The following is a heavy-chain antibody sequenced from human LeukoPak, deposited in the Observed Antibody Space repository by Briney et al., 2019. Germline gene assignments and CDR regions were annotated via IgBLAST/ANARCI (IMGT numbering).Heavy chain of an antibody. D-gene: IGHD1-26*01. Sequence: PSETLSLTCTVSGGSINSYYWSWIRQPPGKGLEWIGEINHSGSTNYNPSLKSRVTISVDTSKNQFSLKLSSVTAADTAVYYCARGGIVGASHFDYWGQGTLVTVSS. V-gene: IGHV4-34*01. J-gene: IGHJ4*02. CDR3: ARGGIVGASHFDY. CDR2: INHSGST. CDR1: GGSINSYY.